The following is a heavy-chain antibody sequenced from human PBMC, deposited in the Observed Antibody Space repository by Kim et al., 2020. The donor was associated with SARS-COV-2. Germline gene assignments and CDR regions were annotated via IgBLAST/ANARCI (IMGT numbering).Heavy chain of an antibody. Sequence: DSVKGLFTISRDNSQNTLYLQMNSLRAEDTAVYYCAKDPNTIFGVVSFDYWGQGTLVTVSS. V-gene: IGHV3-23*01. J-gene: IGHJ4*02. CDR3: AKDPNTIFGVVSFDY. D-gene: IGHD3-3*01.